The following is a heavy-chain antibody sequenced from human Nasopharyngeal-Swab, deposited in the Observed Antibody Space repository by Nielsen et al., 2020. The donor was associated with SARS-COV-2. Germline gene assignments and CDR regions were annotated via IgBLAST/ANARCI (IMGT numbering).Heavy chain of an antibody. CDR1: GITFSSYA. Sequence: GESLKISCAASGITFSSYAMSWVRQAPGKGLEWVSAISSSGRNTYYADSVKGRFTISRDNSKNTLYLQMNSLRAEDTAVYYCARTSIAGKAFDYWGQGTLVTVSS. CDR2: ISSSGRNT. V-gene: IGHV3-23*01. CDR3: ARTSIAGKAFDY. J-gene: IGHJ4*02. D-gene: IGHD6-6*01.